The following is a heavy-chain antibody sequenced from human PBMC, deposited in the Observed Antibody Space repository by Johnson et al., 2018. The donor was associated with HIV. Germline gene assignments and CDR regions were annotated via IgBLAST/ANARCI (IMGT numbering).Heavy chain of an antibody. J-gene: IGHJ3*02. CDR1: GFTFSSYV. CDR2: ISYDGSNK. Sequence: QVQLVESGGDVVQPGRSLRLSCAASGFTFSSYVMHRVRQAPGKGLEWVAVISYDGSNKYYADYVKGRLTISGDNSKNTLYLQMNSLKTEDTAVYYCITGGSGTIPSGAFDIWGQGTMVTVSS. V-gene: IGHV3-30*03. D-gene: IGHD2-8*02. CDR3: ITGGSGTIPSGAFDI.